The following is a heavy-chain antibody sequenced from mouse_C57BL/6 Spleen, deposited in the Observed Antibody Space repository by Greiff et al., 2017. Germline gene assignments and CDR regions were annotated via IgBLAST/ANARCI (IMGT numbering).Heavy chain of an antibody. CDR1: GFNIKNTY. D-gene: IGHD2-1*01. J-gene: IGHJ4*01. CDR2: IDPANGNT. V-gene: IGHV14-3*01. CDR3: ARNYYGNYYAMDY. Sequence: EVQLQESVAELVRPGASVKLSCTASGFNIKNTYMHWVKQRPEQGLEWIGRIDPANGNTKYAPKFQGKATITADTSSDTAYLQLSSLTSEDTAIYYCARNYYGNYYAMDYWGQGTSVTVSS.